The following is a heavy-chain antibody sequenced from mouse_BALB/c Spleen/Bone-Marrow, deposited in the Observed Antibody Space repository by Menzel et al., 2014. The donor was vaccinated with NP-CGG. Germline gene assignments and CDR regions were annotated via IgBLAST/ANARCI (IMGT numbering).Heavy chain of an antibody. V-gene: IGHV1-67*01. CDR2: ISTYNGNT. CDR3: ARTRGVNYAMDY. CDR1: GYTFTDYA. J-gene: IGHJ4*01. Sequence: QLQLQQSGPEVVRPGVSVKISCTGSGYTFTDYAMHWVKQSHAKSLEWIGVISTYNGNTNYNQKFKGKATMTVDKTSSTAYMQHARLTSEDSAIYCCARTRGVNYAMDYWIQGTSVTISS.